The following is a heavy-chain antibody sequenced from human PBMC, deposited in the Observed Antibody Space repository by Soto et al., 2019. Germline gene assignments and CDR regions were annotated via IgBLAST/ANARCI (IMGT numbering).Heavy chain of an antibody. CDR1: GYSISSGYY. CDR3: ARQGYEGSWFDP. J-gene: IGHJ5*02. CDR2: IYHSGST. D-gene: IGHD3-10*01. Sequence: PSETLSLTCAVSGYSISSGYYWGWIRQPPGKGLEWIGSIYHSGSTYYNPSLKSRVTISVDTSKNQFSLKLSSVTAADTAVYYCARQGYEGSWFDPWGQGTLVTVPS. V-gene: IGHV4-38-2*01.